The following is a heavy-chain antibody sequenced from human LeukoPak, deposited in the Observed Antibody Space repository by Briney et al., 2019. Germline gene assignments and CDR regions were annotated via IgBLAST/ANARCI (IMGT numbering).Heavy chain of an antibody. J-gene: IGHJ5*02. V-gene: IGHV1-69*05. Sequence: SVKVSCKASGGTFSNYAITWVRQAPGQGLKWMGGIIPIFDTTNYAQKFQGRVTITTDESTNTAYMELSSLRSEDTAVYYCAREAGLLAYCGGDCYPGGFDPWGQGTLVTVSS. CDR2: IIPIFDTT. D-gene: IGHD2-21*02. CDR1: GGTFSNYA. CDR3: AREAGLLAYCGGDCYPGGFDP.